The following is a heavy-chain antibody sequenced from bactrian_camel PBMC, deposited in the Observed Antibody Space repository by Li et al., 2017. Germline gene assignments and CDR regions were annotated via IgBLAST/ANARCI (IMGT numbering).Heavy chain of an antibody. D-gene: IGHD6*01. J-gene: IGHJ4*01. CDR2: LSPSGDSP. Sequence: VQLVESGGDLVQPGGSLRLSCGASGFTFGRFWMYWVRQAPGKGLEWVSSLSPSGDSPSYPDSVKGRFTISRDSAKNTVYLQMNNLQPEDTATYYCAEGRGSRGEHCYSLNYWGQGTQVTVS. CDR1: GFTFGRFW. CDR3: AEGRGSRGEHCYSLNY. V-gene: IGHV3S1*01.